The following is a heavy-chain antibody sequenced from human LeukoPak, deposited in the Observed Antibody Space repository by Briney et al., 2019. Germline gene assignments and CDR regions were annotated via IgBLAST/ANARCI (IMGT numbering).Heavy chain of an antibody. J-gene: IGHJ4*02. V-gene: IGHV3-23*01. CDR3: ARSYSSSWYLDL. D-gene: IGHD6-13*01. Sequence: GGSLRLSCAASGFTFSSYAMSWVRQAPGKGLEWVSAISGSGGSTYYADSVKGRFTISRDNAYNSLYLQMNSLRAEDTAVYYCARSYSSSWYLDLWGQGTLVTVSS. CDR2: ISGSGGST. CDR1: GFTFSSYA.